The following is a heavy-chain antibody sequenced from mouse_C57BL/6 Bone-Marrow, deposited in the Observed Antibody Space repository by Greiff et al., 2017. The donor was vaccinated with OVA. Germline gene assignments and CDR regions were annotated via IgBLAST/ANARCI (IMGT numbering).Heavy chain of an antibody. CDR2: ISSGSSTI. Sequence: VQLKESGGGLVKPGGSLKLSCAASGFTFSDYGMHWVRQAPEKGLEWVAYISSGSSTIYYADTVKGRFTISRDNAKNTLFLQMTSLRSEDTAMYYCAREDYYGSRDYWGQGTTLTVSS. CDR3: AREDYYGSRDY. CDR1: GFTFSDYG. D-gene: IGHD1-1*01. J-gene: IGHJ2*01. V-gene: IGHV5-17*01.